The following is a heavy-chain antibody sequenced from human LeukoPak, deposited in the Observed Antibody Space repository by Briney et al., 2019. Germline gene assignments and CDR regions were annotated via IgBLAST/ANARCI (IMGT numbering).Heavy chain of an antibody. CDR3: ARVQLVPYFDY. CDR1: GITVSSNY. Sequence: GGSLSLSCAASGITVSSNYMSWIRQAPGKGLEWVSVIYSGGSTYYADSVKGRFTISRHNSKNTLYLQMNSLRAEDTAVYYCARVQLVPYFDYWGQGTLVTVSS. D-gene: IGHD6-6*01. CDR2: IYSGGST. V-gene: IGHV3-53*04. J-gene: IGHJ4*02.